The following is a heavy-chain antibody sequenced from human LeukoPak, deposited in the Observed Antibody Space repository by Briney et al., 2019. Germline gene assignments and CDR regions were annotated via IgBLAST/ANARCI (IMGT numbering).Heavy chain of an antibody. CDR1: GGSISSSSYY. CDR2: IYYSGST. J-gene: IGHJ4*02. CDR3: ARGRIAAAGYFDY. V-gene: IGHV4-61*01. Sequence: SETLSLTCTVSGGSISSSSYYWSWIRQPPGKGLEWIGYIYYSGSTNYNPSLKSRVTISVDTSKNQFSLKLSSVTAADTAVYYCARGRIAAAGYFDYWGQGTLVTVSS. D-gene: IGHD6-13*01.